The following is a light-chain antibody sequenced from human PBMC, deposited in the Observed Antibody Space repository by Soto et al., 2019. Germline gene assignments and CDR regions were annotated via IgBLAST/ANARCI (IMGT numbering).Light chain of an antibody. J-gene: IGKJ1*01. Sequence: EIVMTQSPATVSVSPGERATLSCRASQSLSDKLAWYQQKPGQAPRLLIYHASARATGIPDRFSGSGSGTDFTLTISRLEPEDFAVYYCQQYGSSPWTFGQGTKVDIK. CDR3: QQYGSSPWT. V-gene: IGKV3-20*01. CDR2: HAS. CDR1: QSLSDK.